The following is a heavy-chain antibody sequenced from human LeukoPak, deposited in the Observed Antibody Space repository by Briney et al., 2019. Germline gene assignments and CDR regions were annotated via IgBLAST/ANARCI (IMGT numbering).Heavy chain of an antibody. D-gene: IGHD3-22*01. CDR2: ISGSSSSS. Sequence: GGSLRLSCAASGFTFSGYAMTWVRQAPGKGLEWVPGISGSSSSSYYADPVKGRFTISRDYSNNTVYLQMNSLRAEDTAVYYCVKEGEVVITHRFDSWGQGTLVTVSS. CDR1: GFTFSGYA. J-gene: IGHJ4*02. CDR3: VKEGEVVITHRFDS. V-gene: IGHV3-23*01.